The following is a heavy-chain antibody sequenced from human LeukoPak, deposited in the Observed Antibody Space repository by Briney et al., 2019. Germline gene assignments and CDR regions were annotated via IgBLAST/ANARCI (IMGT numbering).Heavy chain of an antibody. Sequence: QPGRSLRLSCAASGFIFRNYGMYWVRQAPGKGLEFVANIKGDGSQKEYVDSVKGRFTISRDNAKNSLYLQMISLRAEDTAVYYCARWRGAQSEFEYWGQGTLVTVSS. CDR3: ARWRGAQSEFEY. J-gene: IGHJ4*02. V-gene: IGHV3-7*01. CDR2: IKGDGSQK. D-gene: IGHD3-3*01. CDR1: GFIFRNYG.